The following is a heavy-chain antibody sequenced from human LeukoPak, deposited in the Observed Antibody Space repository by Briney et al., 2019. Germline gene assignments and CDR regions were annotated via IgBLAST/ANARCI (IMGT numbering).Heavy chain of an antibody. Sequence: PSETLSLTCTVSGGSVSTGSDFLSWIRQPPGKGLEWIGYIYYSGSTNYNPSLKSRVTISVDRSKNQFSLKLSSVTAADTAVYYCARGASYNWSLYYYYYYMDVWGKGTTVTVSS. J-gene: IGHJ6*03. V-gene: IGHV4-61*01. CDR2: IYYSGST. CDR3: ARGASYNWSLYYYYYYMDV. D-gene: IGHD1-20*01. CDR1: GGSVSTGSDF.